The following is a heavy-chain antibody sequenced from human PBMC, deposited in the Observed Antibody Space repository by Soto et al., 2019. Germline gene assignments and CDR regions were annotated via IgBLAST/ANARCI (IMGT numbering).Heavy chain of an antibody. CDR2: IYPGDSDT. V-gene: IGHV5-51*01. D-gene: IGHD6-19*01. CDR1: GYSFTSYW. CDR3: ARRVAVAANGDAFDI. J-gene: IGHJ3*02. Sequence: LGESLKISCKGSGYSFTSYWIGWVRQMPGKGLEWMGIIYPGDSDTGYSPSFQGQVTISADKSISTAYLQWSSLKASDTAMYYCARRVAVAANGDAFDIWGQGTMVTVSS.